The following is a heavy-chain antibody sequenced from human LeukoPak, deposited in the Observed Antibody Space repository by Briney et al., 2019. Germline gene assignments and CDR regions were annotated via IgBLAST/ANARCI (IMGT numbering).Heavy chain of an antibody. CDR2: ISAYKGNA. Sequence: ASVKVSCKASGYTLTGYYMHWVRQAPGQGLEWMGWISAYKGNAVYAQKFQGRVSMTTDTATSTVYMDLTNLKSDDTAVYYCARQSEGGGCDYWGQGTLVTVSS. J-gene: IGHJ4*02. V-gene: IGHV1-18*04. CDR3: ARQSEGGGCDY. D-gene: IGHD2-15*01. CDR1: GYTLTGYY.